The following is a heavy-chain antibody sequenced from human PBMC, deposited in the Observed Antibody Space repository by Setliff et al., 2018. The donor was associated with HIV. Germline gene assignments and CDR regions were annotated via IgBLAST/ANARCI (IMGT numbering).Heavy chain of an antibody. V-gene: IGHV4-59*01. CDR2: IYYSGST. CDR3: ARSRTSSGYYGVTGYGMDV. J-gene: IGHJ6*02. Sequence: PSETLSLTCTVSGGSISSDYWSWIRQPPGKGLEWIGYIYYSGSTNYNPSLKIRVTISVATSKNQFSLKLNSVTNADTAVYYCARSRTSSGYYGVTGYGMDVWGQGTTVTVSS. CDR1: GGSISSDY. D-gene: IGHD3-22*01.